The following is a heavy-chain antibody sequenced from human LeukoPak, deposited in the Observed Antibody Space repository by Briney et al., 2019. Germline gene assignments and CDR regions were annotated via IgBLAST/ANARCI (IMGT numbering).Heavy chain of an antibody. D-gene: IGHD3-10*01. CDR3: ARGPYGSGSYGDY. V-gene: IGHV3-30-3*01. J-gene: IGHJ4*02. CDR2: ISYDGSNK. Sequence: GGSLRPSCAASGLTFSSFVPHWVRKAPGKGLGWVAVISYDGSNKYYADSVKGRFTISRDNSKNTLYLQMNSLRAEDTAVYYCARGPYGSGSYGDYWGQGTLVTVSS. CDR1: GLTFSSFV.